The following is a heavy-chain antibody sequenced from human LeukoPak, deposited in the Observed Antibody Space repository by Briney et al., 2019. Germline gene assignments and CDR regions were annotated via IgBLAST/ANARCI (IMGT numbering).Heavy chain of an antibody. CDR3: AKDLVPFDY. CDR1: GFTFSSYG. J-gene: IGHJ4*02. Sequence: GGSLRLSCAASGFTFSSYGMSWVRQAPGKGLEWISGISGSGGNTYYVDSVKGRFTISRDNSKNTLYLQMNSLRAEDTAVYYCAKDLVPFDYWGQGTLVTVSS. CDR2: ISGSGGNT. V-gene: IGHV3-23*01.